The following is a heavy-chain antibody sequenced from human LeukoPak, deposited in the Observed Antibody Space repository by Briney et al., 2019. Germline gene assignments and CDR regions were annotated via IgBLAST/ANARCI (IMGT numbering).Heavy chain of an antibody. D-gene: IGHD5-24*01. Sequence: GGSLRLSCEASGFTFNIYWMGWVRQAPGKGLEWVATIKHDGSEKYYVDSVKGRFTISRDNAKNSLYLQMNSLRAEDTAVYHCARAPLVLQYRWWFDPWGQGTLVIVSS. CDR3: ARAPLVLQYRWWFDP. CDR2: IKHDGSEK. CDR1: GFTFNIYW. J-gene: IGHJ5*02. V-gene: IGHV3-7*02.